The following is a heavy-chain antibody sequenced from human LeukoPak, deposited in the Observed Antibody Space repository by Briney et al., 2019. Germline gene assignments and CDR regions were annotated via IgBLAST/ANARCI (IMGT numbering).Heavy chain of an antibody. Sequence: PGGSLRLSCEAAGFTFSNYGMHWVRQAPGKGLEWVAVIWSDGSNKYYADSVKGRFTISRDNSKNTLYLQMNSLRADDTAVYYCARDPGGGIVGATFRSLNYWGQGTLVTVSS. D-gene: IGHD1-26*01. CDR1: GFTFSNYG. CDR3: ARDPGGGIVGATFRSLNY. J-gene: IGHJ4*02. CDR2: IWSDGSNK. V-gene: IGHV3-33*01.